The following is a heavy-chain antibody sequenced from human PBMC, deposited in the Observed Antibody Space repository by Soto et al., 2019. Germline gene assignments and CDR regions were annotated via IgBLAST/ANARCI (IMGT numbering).Heavy chain of an antibody. V-gene: IGHV1-8*01. CDR2: MSPTSGNT. J-gene: IGHJ6*02. CDR1: GYTFTSYD. D-gene: IGHD2-21*01. CDR3: ARRDQIAYYYGMDV. Sequence: GASVKVSCKASGYTFTSYDVNWVRQATGQGLEWMGWMSPTSGNTGYAQKFQGRITMTRNTSISTAYLELNRLTFEDTAVYYCARRDQIAYYYGMDVWGQGTTVSVSS.